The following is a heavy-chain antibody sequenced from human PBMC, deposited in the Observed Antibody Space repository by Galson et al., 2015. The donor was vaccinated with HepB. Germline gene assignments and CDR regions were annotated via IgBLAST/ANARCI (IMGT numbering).Heavy chain of an antibody. V-gene: IGHV3-23*01. J-gene: IGHJ4*02. Sequence: SLRLSCAASGFTFSYYAMSWVRQAPGKGLEWVSAITPSGDNTYPADSINGRFTIYRDNSQNTLSLQMNGLRADDTAIYFCTKVFPYKTDGWYRQALYYFDSWGQGTRVTVSS. CDR2: ITPSGDNT. D-gene: IGHD6-19*01. CDR1: GFTFSYYA. CDR3: TKVFPYKTDGWYRQALYYFDS.